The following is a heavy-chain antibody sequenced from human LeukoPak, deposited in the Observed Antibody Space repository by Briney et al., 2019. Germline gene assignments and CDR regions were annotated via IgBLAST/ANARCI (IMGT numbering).Heavy chain of an antibody. D-gene: IGHD3-3*01. CDR3: ARDLFGVVIVGYFDY. CDR1: GFTFSAYW. J-gene: IGHJ4*02. Sequence: PGGSLRLSCAASGFTFSAYWMGWVRQAPGKGLEWVANIKQDGSEKYHVDSVKGRFTISRDNAKNSLYLQMNGLRAEDTAVYYCARDLFGVVIVGYFDYWGQGTLVTVSS. CDR2: IKQDGSEK. V-gene: IGHV3-7*01.